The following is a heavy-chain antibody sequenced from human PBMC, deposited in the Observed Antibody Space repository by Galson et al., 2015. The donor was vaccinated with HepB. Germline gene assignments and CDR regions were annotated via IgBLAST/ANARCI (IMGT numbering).Heavy chain of an antibody. D-gene: IGHD2-21*01. CDR2: IDWHDDK. CDR1: GLSLNQIGMC. V-gene: IGHV2-70*11. CDR3: GRMGGNCYGGGGVDDY. J-gene: IGHJ4*02. Sequence: PALVQPTQTLTLTCKFSGLSLNQIGMCVHWIRQPPGKALEWLARIDWHDDKYYSASLKTRLTISKDNSKNQVVLTMTNVDPVDTATDYCGRMGGNCYGGGGVDDYWGQGTLVTVSS.